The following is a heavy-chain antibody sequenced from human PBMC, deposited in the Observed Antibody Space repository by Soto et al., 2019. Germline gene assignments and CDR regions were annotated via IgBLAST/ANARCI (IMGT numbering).Heavy chain of an antibody. J-gene: IGHJ6*02. CDR3: ATTGPGGLAGDYYGMDV. Sequence: KASETLSLTCTVSGGSISSSSYYWGWIRQPPGKGLEWIGSIYYSGSTYYNPSLKSRVTISVDTSKNQFSLKLSSVTAADTAVYYCATTGPGGLAGDYYGMDVWGQGTTVTVSS. CDR1: GGSISSSSYY. CDR2: IYYSGST. D-gene: IGHD6-13*01. V-gene: IGHV4-39*01.